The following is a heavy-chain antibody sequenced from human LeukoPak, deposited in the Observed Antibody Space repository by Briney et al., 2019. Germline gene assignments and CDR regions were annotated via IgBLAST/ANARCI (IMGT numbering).Heavy chain of an antibody. CDR2: LYSDGRT. CDR3: AKDGSLLRWFGETAGGQDY. CDR1: GFTVFSNY. Sequence: PGGSLRLSCAASGFTVFSNYMSWVRQAPGKGLEWVSVLYSDGRTFYADSVKGRFTISRDNSKNTLYLQMNSLRAEDTAVYYCAKDGSLLRWFGETAGGQDYWGQGTLVTVSS. D-gene: IGHD3-10*01. J-gene: IGHJ4*02. V-gene: IGHV3-53*05.